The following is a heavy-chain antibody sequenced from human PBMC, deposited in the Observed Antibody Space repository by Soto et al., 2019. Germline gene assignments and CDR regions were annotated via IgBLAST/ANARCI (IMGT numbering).Heavy chain of an antibody. V-gene: IGHV1-8*01. Sequence: ASVKVSCKASGYTFTSYDIYWVRQAPGQGFERMGWMNPKTGNSAYAQKFQGRVTVTSDTSINTVHMELSRLRSEDTAVYYCARRAETNGWNGFGADKYYFDFWGQGTLVTVSS. CDR2: MNPKTGNS. J-gene: IGHJ4*02. CDR1: GYTFTSYD. D-gene: IGHD1-1*01. CDR3: ARRAETNGWNGFGADKYYFDF.